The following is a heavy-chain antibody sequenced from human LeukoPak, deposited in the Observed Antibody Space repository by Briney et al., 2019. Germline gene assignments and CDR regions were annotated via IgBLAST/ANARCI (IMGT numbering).Heavy chain of an antibody. CDR2: IYPGDSDT. V-gene: IGHV5-51*01. Sequence: RGESLKISCKGSGYSFTSYWIGWVRQMPGKGLEWMGIIYPGDSDTRHSPSFQGQVTISADKSISTAYLQWSSLKASDTAMYYCARGFDWLLGGFDPWGQGTLVTVSS. D-gene: IGHD3-9*01. J-gene: IGHJ5*02. CDR3: ARGFDWLLGGFDP. CDR1: GYSFTSYW.